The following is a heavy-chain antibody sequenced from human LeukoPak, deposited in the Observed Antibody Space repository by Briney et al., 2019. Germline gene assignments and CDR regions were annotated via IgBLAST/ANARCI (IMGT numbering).Heavy chain of an antibody. CDR1: GFTFSSYN. Sequence: GGSLRLSCAASGFTFSSYNMNWVRQAPGKGLEWVSHISSSSRTIYYADPVKGRFTISRDNAKNSLYLQMNSLRAEDTAVYYCTREAPTTVTTLDYWSRGTLVTVSS. CDR3: TREAPTTVTTLDY. V-gene: IGHV3-48*01. CDR2: ISSSSRTI. D-gene: IGHD4-17*01. J-gene: IGHJ4*02.